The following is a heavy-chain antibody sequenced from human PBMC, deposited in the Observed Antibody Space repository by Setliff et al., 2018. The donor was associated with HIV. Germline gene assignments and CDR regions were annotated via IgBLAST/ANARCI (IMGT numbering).Heavy chain of an antibody. CDR3: ASFFVTTATNQDY. V-gene: IGHV4-39*07. CDR2: IYQSGRT. J-gene: IGHJ4*02. Sequence: PSETLSLTCSVSGGSINDERYYWSWIRQPPGKGLEWTGSIYQSGRTYYNPSLQSRVTISLDTSNNQFSLKLTSVTAADTAMYYCASFFVTTATNQDYWGQGTPVTVS. D-gene: IGHD4-17*01. CDR1: GGSINDERYY.